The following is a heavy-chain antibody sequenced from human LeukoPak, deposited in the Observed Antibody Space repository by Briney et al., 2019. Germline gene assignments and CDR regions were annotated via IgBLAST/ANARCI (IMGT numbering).Heavy chain of an antibody. J-gene: IGHJ6*03. CDR1: GYSISSGHY. CDR2: IYHSGSS. V-gene: IGHV4-38-2*01. Sequence: SETLSLTCAVSGYSISSGHYWVWIRQPPGKGLEYIGNIYHSGSSHYNPSLKSRVTISVDTSNNQFSLKLSSVTAADTAVYYCARAKSPYYYYYYMEFWGRGTTVTVSS. CDR3: ARAKSPYYYYYYMEF.